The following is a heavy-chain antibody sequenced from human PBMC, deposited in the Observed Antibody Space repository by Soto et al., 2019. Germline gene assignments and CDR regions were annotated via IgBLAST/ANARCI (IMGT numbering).Heavy chain of an antibody. CDR3: ARGYDYVWGSYRPLYYYYGMDV. V-gene: IGHV4-34*01. J-gene: IGHJ6*02. Sequence: PSETLSLTCGVYGGSFSCYYWIWIRQPPGKGLEWIGEINHSGSTNYNPSLKSRVTISVDTSKNQFSLKLSSVTAADTAVYYCARGYDYVWGSYRPLYYYYGMDVWGQGTTVTVS. CDR2: INHSGST. D-gene: IGHD3-16*02. CDR1: GGSFSCYY.